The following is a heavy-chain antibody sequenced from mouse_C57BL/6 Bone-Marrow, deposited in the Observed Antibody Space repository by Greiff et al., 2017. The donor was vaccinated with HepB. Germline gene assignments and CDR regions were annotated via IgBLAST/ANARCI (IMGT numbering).Heavy chain of an antibody. Sequence: EVKLQESGPGLVKPSQSLSLTCSVTGYSITSGYYWNWIRQFPGNKLEWMGYISYDGSNNYNPSLKNRISITRDTSKNQFFLKLNSVTTEDTATYYCARESYYDYDERTFAYWGQGTLVTVSA. CDR2: ISYDGSN. CDR3: ARESYYDYDERTFAY. CDR1: GYSITSGYY. D-gene: IGHD2-4*01. V-gene: IGHV3-6*01. J-gene: IGHJ3*01.